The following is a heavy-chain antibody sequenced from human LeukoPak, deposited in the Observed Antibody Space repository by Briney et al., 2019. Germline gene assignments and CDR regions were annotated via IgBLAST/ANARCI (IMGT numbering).Heavy chain of an antibody. CDR1: GFTFTHAW. CDR2: IKRKSDGGTT. Sequence: GGSLRLSCAASGFTFTHAWMSWVGQAPGKGLEWVGRIKRKSDGGTTEYAAPVKGRFTISRDHSKNTLYLQMNSLKTDDTAVYYCTTDLPRRRAYSCDDWGQGTLVTVSS. CDR3: TTDLPRRRAYSCDD. J-gene: IGHJ4*02. D-gene: IGHD4/OR15-4a*01. V-gene: IGHV3-15*01.